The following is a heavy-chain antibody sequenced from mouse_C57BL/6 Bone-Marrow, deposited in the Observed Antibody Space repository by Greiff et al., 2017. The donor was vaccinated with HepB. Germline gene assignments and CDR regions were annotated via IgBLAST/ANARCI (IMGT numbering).Heavy chain of an antibody. CDR2: ISSGSSTI. V-gene: IGHV5-17*01. Sequence: DVMLVESGGGLVKPGGSLKLSCAASGFTFSDYGMHWVRQAPEKGLEWVAYISSGSSTIYYADTVKGRFTISRDNAKNTLFLQMTSLRSEDTAMYYCARSYASYYFDYWGQGTTLTVSS. CDR1: GFTFSDYG. J-gene: IGHJ2*01. CDR3: ARSYASYYFDY. D-gene: IGHD6-5*01.